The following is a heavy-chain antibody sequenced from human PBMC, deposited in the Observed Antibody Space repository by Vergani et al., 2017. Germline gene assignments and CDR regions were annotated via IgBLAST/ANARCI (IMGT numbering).Heavy chain of an antibody. D-gene: IGHD1-26*01. CDR2: IYPGDSDT. CDR3: ATAPSGSYLAGYLQH. CDR1: GYSFTSYW. V-gene: IGHV5-51*01. J-gene: IGHJ1*01. Sequence: EVQLVQSGAEVKKPGASRKISCKVSGYSFTSYWIGWVRQMPGKGLEWMGIIYPGDSDTRYSPSFQGQGSIAADKSISTANLQWSSLKASDTAMYYCATAPSGSYLAGYLQHWGQGSLVTVSS.